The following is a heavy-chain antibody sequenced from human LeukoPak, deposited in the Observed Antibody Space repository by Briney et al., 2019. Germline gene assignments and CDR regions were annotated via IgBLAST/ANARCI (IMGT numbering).Heavy chain of an antibody. Sequence: SETLSLTCTVSGGYISTSNYYWGWIRQSPGKGLEWIGNIYYSGSTYYNPSLKSRVSLSIDTSMNQFSLKVNSLTVADTAVYYCAKDIHCSSTSCRSGGGYYYYYMDVWGKGTTVTVSS. CDR3: AKDIHCSSTSCRSGGGYYYYYMDV. CDR2: IYYSGST. D-gene: IGHD2-2*01. J-gene: IGHJ6*03. V-gene: IGHV4-39*02. CDR1: GGYISTSNYY.